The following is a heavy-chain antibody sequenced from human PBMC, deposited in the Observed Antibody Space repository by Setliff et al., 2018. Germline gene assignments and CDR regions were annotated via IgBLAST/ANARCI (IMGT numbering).Heavy chain of an antibody. CDR3: ARGSVEYSRGWYYFDY. Sequence: VKVSCKASGGTFNSYAISWVRQAPGQGLEWMGGIIPIFGSANYARKFQGRVTVTADESTSTAYMELSSLRSEDTAVYYCARGSVEYSRGWYYFDYWAQGTLVTVSS. J-gene: IGHJ4*02. V-gene: IGHV1-69*01. CDR2: IIPIFGSA. CDR1: GGTFNSYA. D-gene: IGHD6-19*01.